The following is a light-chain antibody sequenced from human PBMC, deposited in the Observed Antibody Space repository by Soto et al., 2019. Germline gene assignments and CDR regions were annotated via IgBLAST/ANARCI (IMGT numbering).Light chain of an antibody. J-gene: IGKJ2*01. Sequence: DIQMTQSPSTLSASVGDRVTITCRASQSINSCLAWYQQKPGKAPKLLIYDASRLESGVPSRFTGSGSGTEFTLAISSLQPDDFATYYCQQYNSDSPTFVQGTKLEIK. CDR3: QQYNSDSPT. V-gene: IGKV1-5*01. CDR2: DAS. CDR1: QSINSC.